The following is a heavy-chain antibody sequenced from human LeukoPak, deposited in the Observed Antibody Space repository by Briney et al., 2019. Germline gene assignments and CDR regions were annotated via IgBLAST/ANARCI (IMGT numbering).Heavy chain of an antibody. D-gene: IGHD6-19*01. V-gene: IGHV4-59*01. CDR2: IYYSGST. CDR1: GGSISSYY. CDR3: ARVRYSSGRGFDY. Sequence: PSETLSLTCTVSGGSISSYYWSWIRQPPGKGLEWIGYIYYSGSTNYNPSLKSRVTISVDTSKNQFSLKLSPVTAADTAVYYCARVRYSSGRGFDYWGQGTLVTVSP. J-gene: IGHJ4*02.